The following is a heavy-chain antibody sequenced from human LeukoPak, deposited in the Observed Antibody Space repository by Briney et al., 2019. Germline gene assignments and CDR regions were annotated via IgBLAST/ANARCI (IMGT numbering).Heavy chain of an antibody. D-gene: IGHD3-10*01. J-gene: IGHJ4*02. CDR1: GFTFSSYG. Sequence: GGSLRLSCAASGFTFSSYGMSWVRQAPGKGLEWVSAISGSGGSTYYADSVKGRFTISRDNSKNTLYLQMNSLRAEDTAVYYCVRTRRGRITMVRGVPHHLDYWGQGTLVTVSS. V-gene: IGHV3-23*01. CDR2: ISGSGGST. CDR3: VRTRRGRITMVRGVPHHLDY.